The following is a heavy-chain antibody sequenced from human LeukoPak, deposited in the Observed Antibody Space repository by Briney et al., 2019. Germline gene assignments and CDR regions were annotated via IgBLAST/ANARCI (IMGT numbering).Heavy chain of an antibody. D-gene: IGHD3-3*01. CDR1: GITLSNYG. V-gene: IGHV3-23*01. Sequence: GGSLRLSCVVSGITLSNYGMSWVRQAPGKGLEWVSAISGSGGSTYYADSVKGRFTISRDNSKNTLYLQMNSLRAEDTAVYYCAKDLWPYEGYYFAYWGQGTLVTVSS. CDR2: ISGSGGST. J-gene: IGHJ4*02. CDR3: AKDLWPYEGYYFAY.